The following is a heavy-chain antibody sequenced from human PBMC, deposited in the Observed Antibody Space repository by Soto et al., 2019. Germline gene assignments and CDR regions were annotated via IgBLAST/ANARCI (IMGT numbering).Heavy chain of an antibody. V-gene: IGHV2-26*01. Sequence: SGPTLVNPTETLTLTCTVSGFSLSNSRMGVSWIRQPPGKALEWLAHIFSNDEKSYSTSLKSRLTISKDTSKSQVVLTMTNMDPVDTATYYCARIKFPTYHYDSSGYLIEYWGQGTLVIVSS. D-gene: IGHD3-22*01. CDR3: ARIKFPTYHYDSSGYLIEY. CDR2: IFSNDEK. J-gene: IGHJ4*02. CDR1: GFSLSNSRMG.